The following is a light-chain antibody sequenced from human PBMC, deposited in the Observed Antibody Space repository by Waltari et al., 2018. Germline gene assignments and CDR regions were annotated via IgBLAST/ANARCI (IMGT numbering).Light chain of an antibody. CDR1: SSNIGAGYD. J-gene: IGLJ3*02. CDR2: GND. V-gene: IGLV1-40*01. CDR3: QSYDTSLLGV. Sequence: QSVLTQPPSVSGAPGQRVTISCTGSSSNIGAGYDVHWYQQLPGTAPKLLIYGNDNRPSGGPDRFSGSKSGTSASLAITGLQAEDEAHYYCQSYDTSLLGVFGGGTKLTVL.